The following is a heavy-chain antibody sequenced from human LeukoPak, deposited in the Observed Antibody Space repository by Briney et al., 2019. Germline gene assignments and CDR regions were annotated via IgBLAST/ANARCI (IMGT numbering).Heavy chain of an antibody. Sequence: SETLSLTCTVSGYSISSGYYWGWIRLPPGKGLKWIGSIYHSGSTYYNPSLESRVTISVDTSKNQFSLKLSSVTAADTTVYYCARRPYYYYYYYMDVWGKGTTVTISS. V-gene: IGHV4-38-2*02. CDR1: GYSISSGYY. CDR2: IYHSGST. J-gene: IGHJ6*03. CDR3: ARRPYYYYYYYMDV.